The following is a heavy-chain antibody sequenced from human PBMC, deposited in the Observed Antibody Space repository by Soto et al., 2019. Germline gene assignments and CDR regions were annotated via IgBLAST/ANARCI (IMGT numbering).Heavy chain of an antibody. J-gene: IGHJ5*02. CDR3: TTSERLDP. Sequence: PGGSLGLACAASGFTFSNSVMSWVRQAPGKGPEWVSTIGTSGGSTNYADSVKGRFTISRDNFKNTLYLQMNSLGAEDPAVYYCTTSERLDPWGQGTLVTV. CDR2: IGTSGGST. V-gene: IGHV3-23*01. CDR1: GFTFSNSV.